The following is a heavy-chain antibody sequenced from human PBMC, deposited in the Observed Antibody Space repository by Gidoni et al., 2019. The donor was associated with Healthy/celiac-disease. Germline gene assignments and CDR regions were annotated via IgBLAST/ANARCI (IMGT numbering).Heavy chain of an antibody. V-gene: IGHV3-30*18. CDR3: AKERED. CDR2: ISYDGSNK. J-gene: IGHJ4*02. Sequence: QVQLVESGGGVVQPGRSLRLSCAASGFTFSSYGMHWVRQAPGKGLEWVAVISYDGSNKYYADSVKGRFTISRDNSKNTLYLQMNSLRAEDTAVYYCAKEREDWGQGTLVTVSS. CDR1: GFTFSSYG.